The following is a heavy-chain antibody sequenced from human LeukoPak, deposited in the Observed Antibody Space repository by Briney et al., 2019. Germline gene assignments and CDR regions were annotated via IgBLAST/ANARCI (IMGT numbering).Heavy chain of an antibody. V-gene: IGHV1-69*02. CDR3: ARATYYYGSGSYWGFDY. Sequence: SVKLSCKASGGSFSSYTISWVRQAPGQVLEWMGRIIPILGIANYAQKFQGRVTITADKSTSTAYMELSSLRSEDTAVYYCARATYYYGSGSYWGFDYWGQGTLVTVSS. D-gene: IGHD3-10*01. CDR2: IIPILGIA. CDR1: GGSFSSYT. J-gene: IGHJ4*02.